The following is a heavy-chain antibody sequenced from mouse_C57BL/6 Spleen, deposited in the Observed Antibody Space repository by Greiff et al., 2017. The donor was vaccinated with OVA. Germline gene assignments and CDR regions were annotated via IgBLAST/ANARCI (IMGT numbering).Heavy chain of an antibody. CDR1: GYTFTSYD. CDR3: ARDSNYYFDD. Sequence: VKLVESGPELVKPGASVMLSCKASGYTFTSYDINWVKPRPGQGLEWIGWIYPRGGSTKYNEKFKGKATLTVETSSSTAYMELHSLTSEDSAVYVCARDSNYYFDDWGQGTTLTVSS. V-gene: IGHV1-85*01. D-gene: IGHD2-5*01. J-gene: IGHJ2*01. CDR2: IYPRGGST.